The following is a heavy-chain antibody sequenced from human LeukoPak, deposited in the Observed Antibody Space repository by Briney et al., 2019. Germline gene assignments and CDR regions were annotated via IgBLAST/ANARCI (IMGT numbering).Heavy chain of an antibody. J-gene: IGHJ4*02. CDR1: GGSISSGGYY. CDR2: IYYSGST. CDR3: ARKVATINPFDY. Sequence: PSETLSLTCTVSGGSISSGGYYWSWIRQHPGKGLEWIGYIYYSGSTYYNPSLKSRVTISVDTSKNQFSLELTSVTAADTAVYYCARKVATINPFDYWGQGTLVTVSS. D-gene: IGHD5-24*01. V-gene: IGHV4-31*03.